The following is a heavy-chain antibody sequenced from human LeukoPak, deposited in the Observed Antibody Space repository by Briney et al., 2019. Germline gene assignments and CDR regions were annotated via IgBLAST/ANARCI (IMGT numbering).Heavy chain of an antibody. D-gene: IGHD6-19*01. J-gene: IGHJ4*02. V-gene: IGHV1-2*02. CDR2: INPNSGGT. CDR1: GYTFSSYG. CDR3: ARITRSGQTLYYFDY. Sequence: GASVKVSCKASGYTFSSYGINWVRQAPGQGLEWMGWINPNSGGTNYAQKFQGRVTMTRDTSISTAYMELSRLRSDDTAVYYCARITRSGQTLYYFDYWGQGTLVTVSP.